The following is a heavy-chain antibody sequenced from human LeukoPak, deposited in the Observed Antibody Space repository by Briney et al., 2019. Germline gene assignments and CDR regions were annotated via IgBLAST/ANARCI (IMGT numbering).Heavy chain of an antibody. CDR3: ARERTYYYDSSGYYEADAFDI. CDR1: GFTVSSNY. V-gene: IGHV3-66*01. D-gene: IGHD3-22*01. J-gene: IGHJ3*02. CDR2: IYSGGST. Sequence: GGSLRLSCAASGFTVSSNYMSWVRQAPGKGLEWVSVIYSGGSTYYADSVKGRFTISRDNSKSTLYLQMNSLRAEDTAVYYCARERTYYYDSSGYYEADAFDIWGQGTMVTVSS.